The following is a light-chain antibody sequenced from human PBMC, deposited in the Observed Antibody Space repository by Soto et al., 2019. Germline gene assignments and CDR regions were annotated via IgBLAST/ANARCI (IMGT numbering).Light chain of an antibody. Sequence: QSALTQPASVSGSPGQSITISCTGTTSDVGGYNFVSWYQQHPGKAPKLTIYEVSNRPSGVSNRFSGSKSGNTASLTISGLQAEDEADYYCSSYTSSRTLVFGGGTKLTVL. J-gene: IGLJ2*01. CDR1: TSDVGGYNF. CDR3: SSYTSSRTLV. CDR2: EVS. V-gene: IGLV2-14*01.